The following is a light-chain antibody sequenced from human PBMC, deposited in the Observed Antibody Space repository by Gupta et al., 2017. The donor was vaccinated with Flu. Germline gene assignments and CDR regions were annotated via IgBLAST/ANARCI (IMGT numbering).Light chain of an antibody. CDR1: QSISTW. V-gene: IGKV1-5*03. CDR2: KAS. J-gene: IGKJ2*03. CDR3: QQEYSYWYS. Sequence: DIQMTQSPSTLSASVGDRVTITCRASQSISTWLAWYQQKPGTAPKVLIYKASSLESGVPSRFSGSGSGTEFTLSIISLQPDDFATYYFQQEYSYWYSFGQGTKLEIK.